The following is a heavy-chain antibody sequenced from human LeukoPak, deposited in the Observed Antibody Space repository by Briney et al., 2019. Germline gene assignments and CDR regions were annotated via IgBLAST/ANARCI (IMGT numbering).Heavy chain of an antibody. J-gene: IGHJ4*02. D-gene: IGHD3-9*01. CDR2: TWYDGSNK. CDR3: AKPSDILTGYTHPYYFDY. CDR1: GFTFSSYG. Sequence: GGSLRLSCAASGFTFSSYGMHWVRQAPGKGLEWVAVTWYDGSNKYYADSVKGRFAISRDNSKNTLYLQMNSLRAEDTAVYYCAKPSDILTGYTHPYYFDYWGQGTLVTVSS. V-gene: IGHV3-33*06.